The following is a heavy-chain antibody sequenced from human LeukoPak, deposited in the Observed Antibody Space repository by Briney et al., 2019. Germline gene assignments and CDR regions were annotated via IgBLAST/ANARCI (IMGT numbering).Heavy chain of an antibody. CDR3: ARYRASPYDAFDI. CDR2: INSNSGGV. CDR1: GYTFTGYY. D-gene: IGHD1-26*01. V-gene: IGHV1-2*02. J-gene: IGHJ3*02. Sequence: ASVKVSFKASGYTFTGYYMHWVRQAPGQGLEWMGWINSNSGGVHYAQNFQGRVTMTRDTSISTAYMELTRLRSDDTAVYFCARYRASPYDAFDIWGQGTMVTVSS.